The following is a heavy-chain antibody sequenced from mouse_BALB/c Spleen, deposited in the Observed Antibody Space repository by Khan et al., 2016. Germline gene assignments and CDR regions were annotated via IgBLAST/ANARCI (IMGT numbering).Heavy chain of an antibody. J-gene: IGHJ2*01. CDR1: GFTFSNYW. CDR3: WILL. Sequence: EVELVESGGGLVQPGGSMKLSCVASGFTFSNYWMNWVSQSPEKGLERVAEIRLKSDDYVTHYAESVKGRFTISRDYSKSSVYLQMNNLRAEDTGIYYCWILLWGQGTTLTVSS. CDR2: IRLKSDDYVT. V-gene: IGHV6-6*02.